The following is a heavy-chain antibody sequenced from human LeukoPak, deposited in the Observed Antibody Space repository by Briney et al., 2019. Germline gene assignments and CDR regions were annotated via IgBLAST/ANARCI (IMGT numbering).Heavy chain of an antibody. CDR1: GFTLSSYG. D-gene: IGHD2-2*01. CDR2: ISYDGSNK. CDR3: AKDLLCSSTSCYGSGYFDS. J-gene: IGHJ4*02. V-gene: IGHV3-30*18. Sequence: GGSLRLSCAASGFTLSSYGMHCVRQAPGKGLEWVAIISYDGSNKYYADSVKGRFTISRDNSKNTLYLQMNSLRPEDTAVYYCAKDLLCSSTSCYGSGYFDSWGQGTLVTVSS.